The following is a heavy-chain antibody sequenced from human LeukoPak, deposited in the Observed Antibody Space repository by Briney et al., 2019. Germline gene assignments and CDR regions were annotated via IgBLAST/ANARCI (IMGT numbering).Heavy chain of an antibody. D-gene: IGHD3-10*01. V-gene: IGHV4-31*03. CDR1: GGSISSGDFY. CDR2: IHYRGST. Sequence: PSEPLSLTCTVSGGSISSGDFYWNWVRQHPGKGLEWIGYIHYRGSTYYNPSLQSRVSMSVDTSKNQFSLKLTSVTAADTAVYYCARNKVRVAIPYYYYTDVWGKGTTVTVSS. J-gene: IGHJ6*03. CDR3: ARNKVRVAIPYYYYTDV.